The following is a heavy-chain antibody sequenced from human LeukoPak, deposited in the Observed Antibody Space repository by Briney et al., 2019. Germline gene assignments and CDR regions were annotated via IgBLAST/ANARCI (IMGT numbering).Heavy chain of an antibody. Sequence: GGSLRLSCAASGFTFSSYGMHWVRQAPGKGLEWVAVIWYDGSNKYYADSVKGRFTISRDNSKNTLYLQMNSLRAEDTAAYYCARLFNDYSSWFDPWGQGTLVTVSS. CDR2: IWYDGSNK. CDR3: ARLFNDYSSWFDP. CDR1: GFTFSSYG. J-gene: IGHJ5*02. D-gene: IGHD4-11*01. V-gene: IGHV3-33*01.